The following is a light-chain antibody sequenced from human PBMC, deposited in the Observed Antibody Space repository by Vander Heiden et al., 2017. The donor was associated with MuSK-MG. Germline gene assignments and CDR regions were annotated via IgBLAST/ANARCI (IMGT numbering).Light chain of an antibody. Sequence: EIVLTQSPATLSLSPGERATLSCRASQRVRNYLAWYQQKPGQAPRLLIYDTSNRATGIPARFSGSGSGTDFTLTISSLEPEDFAVYYCQQRSKWFTFGGGTKVEIK. CDR1: QRVRNY. CDR2: DTS. V-gene: IGKV3-11*01. CDR3: QQRSKWFT. J-gene: IGKJ4*01.